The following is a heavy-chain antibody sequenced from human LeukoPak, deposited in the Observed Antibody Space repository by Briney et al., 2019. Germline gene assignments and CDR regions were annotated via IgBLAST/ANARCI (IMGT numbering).Heavy chain of an antibody. CDR2: IKSETDGGTR. J-gene: IGHJ3*02. CDR1: GFTFSKAW. Sequence: GGSLRLSCAASGFTFSKAWLSWVRQAPGKGLEWVGRIKSETDGGTRDYAAPVKGRFFISRDDSENTLYLQMNSLQTEDTAVYYCTTYLGYCSGGSCFSGAFDIWGQGTMVTASS. CDR3: TTYLGYCSGGSCFSGAFDI. V-gene: IGHV3-15*01. D-gene: IGHD2-15*01.